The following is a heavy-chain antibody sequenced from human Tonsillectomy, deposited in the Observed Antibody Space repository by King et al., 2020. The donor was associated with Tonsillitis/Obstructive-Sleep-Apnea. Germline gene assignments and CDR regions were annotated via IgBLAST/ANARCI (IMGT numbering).Heavy chain of an antibody. CDR2: ISWNSGSI. V-gene: IGHV3-9*01. D-gene: IGHD3-22*01. CDR3: AKGMGYYDCSCYYYKPPSFDY. Sequence: VQLVESGGGLVQPGRSLRLSCAASGFTFDDYAMHWVRQAPGKGLEWVSGISWNSGSIGYADSVKGRFTISRDNAKNSLYLQMNSLRAEDTALYYYAKGMGYYDCSCYYYKPPSFDYWGQGTLVTVSS. CDR1: GFTFDDYA. J-gene: IGHJ4*02.